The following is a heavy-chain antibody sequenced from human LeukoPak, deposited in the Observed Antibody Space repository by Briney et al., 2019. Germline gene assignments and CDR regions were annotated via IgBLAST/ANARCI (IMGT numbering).Heavy chain of an antibody. CDR2: ISGSGGST. D-gene: IGHD3-22*01. V-gene: IGHV3-23*01. Sequence: GGSLRLSCAASGFTFSSYAMSWVRQAPGKGLEWVSAISGSGGSTYYADSVKGRLTISRDNSRNTLYLQMNSLRAEDTAIYYCSYFYDSSGSYIYWGQGTLVTVSS. J-gene: IGHJ4*02. CDR1: GFTFSSYA. CDR3: SYFYDSSGSYIY.